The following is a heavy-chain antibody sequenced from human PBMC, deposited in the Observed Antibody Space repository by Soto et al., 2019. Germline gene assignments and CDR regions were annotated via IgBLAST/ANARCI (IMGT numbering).Heavy chain of an antibody. CDR2: ISYDGSNK. Sequence: GGSLRLSCAASGFTFSSYGMHWVRQAPGKGLEWVAVISYDGSNKYYADSVKGRFTISRDNSKNTLYLQMNSLRAEDTAVYYCAKDQIYVSGYDNSKYYYYYYMDVWGKGTTVTVAS. CDR1: GFTFSSYG. D-gene: IGHD5-12*01. V-gene: IGHV3-30*18. J-gene: IGHJ6*03. CDR3: AKDQIYVSGYDNSKYYYYYYMDV.